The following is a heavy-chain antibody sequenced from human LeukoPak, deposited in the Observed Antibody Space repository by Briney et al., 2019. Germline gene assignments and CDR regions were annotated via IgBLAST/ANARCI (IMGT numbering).Heavy chain of an antibody. CDR2: IWYDGSNK. D-gene: IGHD2-2*01. CDR3: ARDRIVVIPTYRMDV. CDR1: GFTFSSYG. Sequence: GRSLRLSCAASGFTFSSYGMHWVRQAPGKGLEWVAVIWYDGSNKYYVDSVKGRFTISRDNSKNTLYLQMNGLRAEDTAVYYCARDRIVVIPTYRMDVWGQGTTVTVSS. J-gene: IGHJ6*02. V-gene: IGHV3-33*01.